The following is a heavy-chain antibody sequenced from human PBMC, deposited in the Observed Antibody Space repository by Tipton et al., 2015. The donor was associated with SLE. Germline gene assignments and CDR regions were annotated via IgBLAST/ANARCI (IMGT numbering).Heavy chain of an antibody. J-gene: IGHJ4*02. CDR1: GFTFSSYG. CDR3: AKEGGTGSPGY. Sequence: SLRLSCAASGFTFSSYGMHWVRQAPGKGLEWVAVIWYDGSNKYYADFVKGRFTISRDNSKNTLYLQMNSLRAEDTAVYYCAKEGGTGSPGYWGQGTLVTVSS. V-gene: IGHV3-30*18. D-gene: IGHD3/OR15-3a*01. CDR2: IWYDGSNK.